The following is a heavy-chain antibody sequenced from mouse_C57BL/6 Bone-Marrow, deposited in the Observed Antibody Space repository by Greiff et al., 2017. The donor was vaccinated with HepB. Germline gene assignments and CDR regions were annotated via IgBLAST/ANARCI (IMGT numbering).Heavy chain of an antibody. D-gene: IGHD1-1*01. Sequence: EVQLQQSGAELVRPGASVKLSCTASGFNIKDYYMHWVKQRPEQGLEWIGRIDPEDGDTEYAPKFQGKATMTADTSSNTAYLQLSSLTSEDTAVYYCTTHDYGSKGGFAYWGQGTLGTVSA. CDR2: IDPEDGDT. J-gene: IGHJ3*01. CDR1: GFNIKDYY. CDR3: TTHDYGSKGGFAY. V-gene: IGHV14-1*01.